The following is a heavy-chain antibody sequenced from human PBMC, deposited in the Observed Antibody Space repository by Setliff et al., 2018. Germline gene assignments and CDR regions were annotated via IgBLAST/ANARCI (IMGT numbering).Heavy chain of an antibody. V-gene: IGHV1-18*01. Sequence: ASVKVSCKTSGFGFTTFGFSWIRQAPGQGLEWVGWISGYNGNTIYAQNFQDRVTMTTDASTNTAYMELRSLGSDDTAVYYCATFRGYTYGYDYWGQGTLVTVSS. J-gene: IGHJ4*02. CDR3: ATFRGYTYGYDY. CDR2: ISGYNGNT. D-gene: IGHD5-18*01. CDR1: GFGFTTFG.